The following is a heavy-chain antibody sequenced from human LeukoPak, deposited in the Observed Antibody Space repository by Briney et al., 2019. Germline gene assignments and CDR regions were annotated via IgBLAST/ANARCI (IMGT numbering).Heavy chain of an antibody. Sequence: GGSLRLSCAASGFTLRSFGMHWVRQAPGKGLEWVAVISYDGSNKYYADSVKGRFTISRDNSKNTLYLQMNSLRAEDTAVYYCATSFTESRIPLWGWGQGTMVTVSS. CDR3: ATSFTESRIPLWG. J-gene: IGHJ3*01. CDR2: ISYDGSNK. CDR1: GFTLRSFG. D-gene: IGHD5-18*01. V-gene: IGHV3-30*03.